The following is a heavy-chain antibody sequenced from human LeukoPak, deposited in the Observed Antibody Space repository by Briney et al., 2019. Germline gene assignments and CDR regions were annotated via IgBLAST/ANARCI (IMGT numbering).Heavy chain of an antibody. Sequence: ASVKVSCKASGYTFTSYDINWVRQATGQGLEWMGWMNPNSGNTGYAQKFQGRVTMTRDTSISTAYMELSRLRSDDTAVYYCARVDSSGYYYYYGMDVWGQGTTVTVSS. CDR3: ARVDSSGYYYYYGMDV. CDR2: MNPNSGNT. D-gene: IGHD3-22*01. J-gene: IGHJ6*02. CDR1: GYTFTSYD. V-gene: IGHV1-8*01.